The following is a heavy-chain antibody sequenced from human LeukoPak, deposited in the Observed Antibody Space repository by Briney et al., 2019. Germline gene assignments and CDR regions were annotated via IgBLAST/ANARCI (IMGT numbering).Heavy chain of an antibody. CDR1: GGSFSGYY. CDR2: INHSGSS. D-gene: IGHD3-10*01. Sequence: SETLSLTCAVYGGSFSGYYWSWIRQPPGKGLEWIGEINHSGSSNYNPSLKSRVTISVDTSKNQFSLKLSSVTAADTAVYYCARTSKPTSITMVRGNYYFDYWGQGTLVTVSS. V-gene: IGHV4-34*01. CDR3: ARTSKPTSITMVRGNYYFDY. J-gene: IGHJ4*02.